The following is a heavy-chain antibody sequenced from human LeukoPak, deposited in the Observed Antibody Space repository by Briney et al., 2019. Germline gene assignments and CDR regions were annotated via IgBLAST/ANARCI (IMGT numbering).Heavy chain of an antibody. V-gene: IGHV4-34*01. CDR1: GGSFSGYY. Sequence: SETLSLTCAVYGGSFSGYYWSWIRQPPGKGLEWIGEINHSGSTNYNPSLKSRVTISVDTSKNQFSLKLSSVTAADTAVYYCARHLDTSRVYSMDVWGQGTTVIVSS. CDR3: ARHLDTSRVYSMDV. D-gene: IGHD5-18*01. J-gene: IGHJ6*02. CDR2: INHSGST.